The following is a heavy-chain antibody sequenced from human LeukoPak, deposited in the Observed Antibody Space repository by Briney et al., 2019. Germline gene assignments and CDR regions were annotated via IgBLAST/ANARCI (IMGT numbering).Heavy chain of an antibody. J-gene: IGHJ4*02. CDR1: GFTFSYYY. D-gene: IGHD2-8*01. CDR2: ISSSGSTI. V-gene: IGHV3-11*04. Sequence: GGSLRLSCAASGFTFSYYYMSWLGQAPGKGLEWVSYISSSGSTIYYADSVKGRFTIPRDNPKNSPYLQMNSLRAEGTAVYYCARGVGVVMVYAIYYFDYWGQGTLVTVSS. CDR3: ARGVGVVMVYAIYYFDY.